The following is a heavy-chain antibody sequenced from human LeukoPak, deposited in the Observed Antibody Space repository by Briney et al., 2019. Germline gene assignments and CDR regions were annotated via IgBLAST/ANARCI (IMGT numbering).Heavy chain of an antibody. CDR3: ATPLDYYDSSGYHQGGD. V-gene: IGHV3-7*03. CDR2: IKPDGGKK. J-gene: IGHJ4*02. CDR1: GFTFSTYW. Sequence: GGSLRLSCAASGFTFSTYWMTWVRQAPGKGLEWVANIKPDGGKKNYVDSVRGRFTISRDNANNLLYLQMNSLRAEDTAVYYCATPLDYYDSSGYHQGGDWGQGTLVTVSS. D-gene: IGHD3-22*01.